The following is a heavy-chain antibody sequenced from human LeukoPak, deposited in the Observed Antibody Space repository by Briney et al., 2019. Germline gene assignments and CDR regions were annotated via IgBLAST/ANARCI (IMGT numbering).Heavy chain of an antibody. D-gene: IGHD3-3*01. CDR2: MNPNSGNT. Sequence: ASVKVSYKASGYTFTSYDINWVRQATGQGLEWMGWMNPNSGNTGYAQKFQGRVTMTRNTSISTAYMELSSLRSEDTAVYYCARHPVSDYDFWSGYYTYGGGSDYWGQGTLVTVSS. J-gene: IGHJ4*02. CDR3: ARHPVSDYDFWSGYYTYGGGSDY. V-gene: IGHV1-8*01. CDR1: GYTFTSYD.